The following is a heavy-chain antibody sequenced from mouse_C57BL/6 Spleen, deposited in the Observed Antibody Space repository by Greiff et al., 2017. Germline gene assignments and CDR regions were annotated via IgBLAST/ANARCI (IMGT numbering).Heavy chain of an antibody. CDR2: INPNNGGT. V-gene: IGHV1-22*01. CDR1: GYTFTDYN. Sequence: EVQLQQSGPELVKPGASVKMSCKASGYTFTDYNMHWVKQSHGKSLEWIGYINPNNGGTSYNQKFKGKATLTVNQSSSTAYMELRSLTSEDSAVYYCARPYYYGSSEAWFAYWGQGTLVTVSA. J-gene: IGHJ3*01. CDR3: ARPYYYGSSEAWFAY. D-gene: IGHD1-1*01.